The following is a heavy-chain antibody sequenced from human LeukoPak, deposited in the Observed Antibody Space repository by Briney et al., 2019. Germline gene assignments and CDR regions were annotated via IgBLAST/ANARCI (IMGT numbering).Heavy chain of an antibody. CDR2: IYYSGST. V-gene: IGHV4-59*01. J-gene: IGHJ3*02. Sequence: SETLSLTYTVSGGSISSYYWSWIRQPPGKGLEWIGYIYYSGSTNYNPSLKSRVTISVDTSKNQFSLKLSSVTAADTAVYYCARGRWLQLGAFDIWGQGTMVTVSS. D-gene: IGHD5-24*01. CDR3: ARGRWLQLGAFDI. CDR1: GGSISSYY.